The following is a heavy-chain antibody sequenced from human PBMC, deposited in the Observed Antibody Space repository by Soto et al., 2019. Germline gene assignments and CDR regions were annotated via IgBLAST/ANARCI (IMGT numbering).Heavy chain of an antibody. CDR3: ARPDFGDYWYFDL. D-gene: IGHD4-17*01. V-gene: IGHV1-69*08. Sequence: QDQLVQSGAEVKKPGSSVKVSCKASGGTFSSHTFSWVRQAPGQGLEWMGRIIPALGTATYAQKFQGRVTITADESATTVYMELNSLRYEDTAVYYCARPDFGDYWYFDLWGRGTLVTVSS. J-gene: IGHJ2*01. CDR1: GGTFSSHT. CDR2: IIPALGTA.